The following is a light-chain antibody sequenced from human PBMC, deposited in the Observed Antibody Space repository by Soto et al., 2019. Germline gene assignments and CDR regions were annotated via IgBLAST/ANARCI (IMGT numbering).Light chain of an antibody. CDR2: AAS. CDR3: QQSDSAPLT. Sequence: DIQMTQSPSSLSASVGDRVTITCRASQNVSRYLNWYQQKAGKAPTPLIYAASASQSGVPSRFSGSGSGTDFTLTITTLQPEDFASYYCQQSDSAPLTFGGGTKVEIK. J-gene: IGKJ4*01. V-gene: IGKV1-39*01. CDR1: QNVSRY.